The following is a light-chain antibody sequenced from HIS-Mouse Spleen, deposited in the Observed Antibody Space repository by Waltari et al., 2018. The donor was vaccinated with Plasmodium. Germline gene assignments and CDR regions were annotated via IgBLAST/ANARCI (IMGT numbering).Light chain of an antibody. V-gene: IGKV1-8*01. Sequence: AIRMTQSPSSFSASTGDRVTITCRASQGISSYLAQYEPKPGKAPKLLIYAASTVQSGVPSRFSGSGSGTDFTLTISCLQSEDFATYYCQQYYSYLLTFGGGTKVEIK. CDR3: QQYYSYLLT. J-gene: IGKJ4*01. CDR2: AAS. CDR1: QGISSY.